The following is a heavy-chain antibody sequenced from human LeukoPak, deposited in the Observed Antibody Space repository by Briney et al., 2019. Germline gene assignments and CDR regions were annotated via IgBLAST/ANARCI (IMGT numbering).Heavy chain of an antibody. Sequence: PSETLSLTCSVSGVSISSYSWSWIRQPPGKGLEWIGYIYYSGNTNYNPSLKSRVTMSVDTSKNQFSLKLSSVTAADTAVYYCARDGDLWFGTFWGQGTMVTVSS. D-gene: IGHD3-10*01. CDR3: ARDGDLWFGTF. CDR1: GVSISSYS. V-gene: IGHV4-59*12. J-gene: IGHJ3*01. CDR2: IYYSGNT.